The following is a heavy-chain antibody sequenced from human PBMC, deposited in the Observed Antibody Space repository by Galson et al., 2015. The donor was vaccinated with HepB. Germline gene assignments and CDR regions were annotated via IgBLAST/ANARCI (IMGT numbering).Heavy chain of an antibody. V-gene: IGHV5-10-1*01. CDR2: IDPSDSYT. CDR1: GYSFTSYW. CDR3: ARHFSARPQYYDFWSGYYPDAFDI. D-gene: IGHD3-3*01. J-gene: IGHJ3*02. Sequence: QSGAEVKKPGESLRISCKGSGYSFTSYWISWVRQMPGKGLEWMGRIDPSDSYTNYSPSFQGHVTISADKSISTAYLQWSSLKASDTAMYYCARHFSARPQYYDFWSGYYPDAFDIWGQGTMVTVSS.